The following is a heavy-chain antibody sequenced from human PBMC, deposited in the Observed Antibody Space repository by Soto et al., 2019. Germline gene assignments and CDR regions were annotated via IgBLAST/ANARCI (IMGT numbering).Heavy chain of an antibody. CDR1: GGSISSGGYY. V-gene: IGHV4-31*03. J-gene: IGHJ6*03. CDR2: IYYSGST. CDR3: AREEMITFGGVIAPYMDV. Sequence: QVQLQESGPGLVKPSQTLSLTCTVSGGSISSGGYYWSWIRQHPGKGLEWIGYIYYSGSTYYNPSLMSGVTISVDTSKNQFYLKLSSVTAADTAVYYCAREEMITFGGVIAPYMDVWGKGTTVTVSS. D-gene: IGHD3-16*02.